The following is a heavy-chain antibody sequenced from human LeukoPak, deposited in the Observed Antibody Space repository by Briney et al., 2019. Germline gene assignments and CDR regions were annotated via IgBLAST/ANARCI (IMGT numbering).Heavy chain of an antibody. D-gene: IGHD3-3*01. CDR2: TSSKSRYV. J-gene: IGHJ4*02. CDR3: TRQYYDFWSGFYTADYYFDY. V-gene: IGHV3-21*01. Sequence: GGSLRLSCAASGFTFSDFGMNWVRQAPGKGLEWVSSTSSKSRYVYYADSGKGRFTISRDNAENSLYLQMNSLRVEDSAVYYCTRQYYDFWSGFYTADYYFDYWGQGTLVTVSS. CDR1: GFTFSDFG.